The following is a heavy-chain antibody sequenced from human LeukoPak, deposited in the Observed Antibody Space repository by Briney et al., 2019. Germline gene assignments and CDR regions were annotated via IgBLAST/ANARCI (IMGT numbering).Heavy chain of an antibody. V-gene: IGHV6-1*01. CDR1: GDSVTSDSGA. D-gene: IGHD3-10*01. Sequence: SQTLSLTCVISGDSVTSDSGAWSWIRHSPSRGLEWLGRTYYRSKWFNESAVSVRSRIIINPDTSKNQFSLQLDSVTPEDTAVYYCARDGGYYYSSYAVAVWGQGTTVTVSS. J-gene: IGHJ6*02. CDR2: TYYRSKWFN. CDR3: ARDGGYYYSSYAVAV.